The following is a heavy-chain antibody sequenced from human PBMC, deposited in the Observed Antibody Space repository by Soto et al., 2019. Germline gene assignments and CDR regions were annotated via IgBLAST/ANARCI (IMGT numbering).Heavy chain of an antibody. CDR3: ATPGIAARPGDVYYFDY. D-gene: IGHD6-6*01. V-gene: IGHV1-24*01. J-gene: IGHJ4*02. CDR1: GYTLTELS. CDR2: FDPEDGET. Sequence: GASVKVSCKVSGYTLTELSMHRVRQAPGKGLEWMGGFDPEDGETIYAQKFQGRVTMTEDTSTDTAYMELSSLRSEDTAVYYCATPGIAARPGDVYYFDYWGQGTLVTVSS.